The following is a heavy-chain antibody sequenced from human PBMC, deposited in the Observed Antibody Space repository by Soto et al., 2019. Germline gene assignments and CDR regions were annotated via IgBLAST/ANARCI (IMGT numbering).Heavy chain of an antibody. D-gene: IGHD3-10*01. CDR1: GGSISSYY. CDR3: ARYYGSGSYSHFDY. V-gene: IGHV4-4*07. J-gene: IGHJ4*02. CDR2: IYTSGST. Sequence: SETLSLTCTVSGGSISSYYWSWIRQPAGKGLEWIGRIYTSGSTNYNPSLKSRVTMSVDTSKNQFSLKLSSVTAADTAVYYCARYYGSGSYSHFDYWAQGTLVTVSS.